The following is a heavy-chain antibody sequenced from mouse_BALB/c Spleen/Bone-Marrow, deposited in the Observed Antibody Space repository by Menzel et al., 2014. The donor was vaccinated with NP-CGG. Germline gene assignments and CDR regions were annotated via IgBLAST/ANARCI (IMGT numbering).Heavy chain of an antibody. Sequence: QVQLKQSGPELVKPGASVKISCKVSGYTFTDYYINWVKQKPGQGLEWIGWIYPGSGNTKYNEKFKGKAILTVDTSSGTAYMQLSSLTSEDTAVYFCVRNWDPYWGQGTTLAVSS. CDR2: IYPGSGNT. CDR3: VRNWDPY. V-gene: IGHV1-84*02. D-gene: IGHD4-1*01. CDR1: GYTFTDYY. J-gene: IGHJ2*01.